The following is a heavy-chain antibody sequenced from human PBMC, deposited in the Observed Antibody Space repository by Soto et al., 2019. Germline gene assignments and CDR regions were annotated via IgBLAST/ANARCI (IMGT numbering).Heavy chain of an antibody. CDR3: ASAVRYCISTSCADAFDI. CDR1: GYSFTNYW. D-gene: IGHD2-2*01. V-gene: IGHV5-51*01. Sequence: GESLKISCKGSGYSFTNYWIGWVRQMPGKGLEWMGIIYPGDSDTRYSPSFQGQVTISADKSISTAYLQWSSLKASDTAMYYCASAVRYCISTSCADAFDIWGQGTMVTVSS. CDR2: IYPGDSDT. J-gene: IGHJ3*02.